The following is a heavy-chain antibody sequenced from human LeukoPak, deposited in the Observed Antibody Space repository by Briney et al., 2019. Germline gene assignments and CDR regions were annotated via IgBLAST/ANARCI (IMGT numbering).Heavy chain of an antibody. CDR2: ISYDGSNK. CDR1: GFTFSSYA. D-gene: IGHD3-22*01. CDR3: ARADYYDSSGYSGGFDY. J-gene: IGHJ4*02. Sequence: PGRSLRLSCAASGFTFSSYAMHWVRQAPGKGLEWVAVISYDGSNKYYADSVKGRFTISRDNSKNTLYLQMNSLRAEDTAVYYCARADYYDSSGYSGGFDYWGQGTLVTVAT. V-gene: IGHV3-30-3*01.